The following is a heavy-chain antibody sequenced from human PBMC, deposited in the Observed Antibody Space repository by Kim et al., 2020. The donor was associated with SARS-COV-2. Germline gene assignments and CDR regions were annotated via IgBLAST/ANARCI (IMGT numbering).Heavy chain of an antibody. CDR3: ARWRTSGKGNFDS. Sequence: SETLSHTCTVSGDSISNNSYYWSWIRQHPGTGLEWIGYIYYTGFTSYKPSLENRLAMSLDTSKNQFYLNLGSVTAADTAVYFCARWRTSGKGNFDSWGQG. V-gene: IGHV4-31*03. J-gene: IGHJ4*02. CDR2: IYYTGFT. CDR1: GDSISNNSYY.